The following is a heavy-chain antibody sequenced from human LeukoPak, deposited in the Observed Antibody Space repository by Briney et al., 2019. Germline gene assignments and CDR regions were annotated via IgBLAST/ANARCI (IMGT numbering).Heavy chain of an antibody. CDR3: AKALRLAGDGLGAV. CDR1: GFTFSNYA. D-gene: IGHD1-26*01. Sequence: TGGSVRLSCAASGFTFSNYAMMWLRQAPEKGLECVSCISCSGGATYYADSVKGRFTISRDNSKTMLYLQMNSLRAEDTAVYYCAKALRLAGDGLGAVGGQGTLVTVSS. J-gene: IGHJ4*02. CDR2: ISCSGGAT. V-gene: IGHV3-23*01.